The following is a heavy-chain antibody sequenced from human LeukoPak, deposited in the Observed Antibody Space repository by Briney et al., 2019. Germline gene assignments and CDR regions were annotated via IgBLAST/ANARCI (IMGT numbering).Heavy chain of an antibody. CDR1: GFTFSNYG. D-gene: IGHD3-3*01. V-gene: IGHV3-30*18. CDR2: ISYDGSNK. J-gene: IGHJ4*02. CDR3: AKDYRPHDFWSGLVDY. Sequence: GGSLRLSCAASGFTFSNYGMHWVRQAPGKGLEWVTLISYDGSNKYYADSVKGRFTISRDNSKNTLYLQMNSLRAEDTAVYYCAKDYRPHDFWSGLVDYWGQGTLVTVSS.